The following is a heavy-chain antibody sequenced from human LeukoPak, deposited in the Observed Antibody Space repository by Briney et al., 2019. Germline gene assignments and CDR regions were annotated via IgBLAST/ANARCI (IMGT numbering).Heavy chain of an antibody. D-gene: IGHD3-3*01. J-gene: IGHJ5*02. Sequence: GGSLRLSCAASGFSFSDSAVSWVRHSPGEGLKWVSSISDTGGRTYYADSVKGRFTITRDNSRNTVNLQMNSLRAGDTARYYCAKGGQDFDFWRFDLWGQGILVVVSS. CDR2: ISDTGGRT. CDR3: AKGGQDFDFWRFDL. V-gene: IGHV3-23*01. CDR1: GFSFSDSA.